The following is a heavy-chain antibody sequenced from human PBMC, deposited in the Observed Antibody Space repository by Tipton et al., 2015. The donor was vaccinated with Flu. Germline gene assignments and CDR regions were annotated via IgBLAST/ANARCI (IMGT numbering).Heavy chain of an antibody. D-gene: IGHD2-15*01. V-gene: IGHV1-8*01. Sequence: QLVQSGPEVKKPGASVKVSCKASGYTFTSHNINWVRQATGQELEWMGWMNPNSGNTGYAQKFQGRVTMTRDTSIRTAYLELSSLRSEDTAVYYCARANIICSGGSCYSDNWFDPWGQETLVTVSS. CDR3: ARANIICSGGSCYSDNWFDP. CDR2: MNPNSGNT. J-gene: IGHJ5*02. CDR1: GYTFTSHN.